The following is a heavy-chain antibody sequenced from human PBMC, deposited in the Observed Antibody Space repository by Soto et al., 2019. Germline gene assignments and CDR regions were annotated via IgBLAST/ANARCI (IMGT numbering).Heavy chain of an antibody. D-gene: IGHD4-17*01. Sequence: QVQLQESGPGLVKPSQTLSLTCTVSGGSISSGGYYWSWIRQHPGKGLEWIGYIYYSGTAYYNPSLKSRLTISVDTSKNQFSRTMSSVDAEDTEVYSCARAARGYGDFDYWGQGTLVTASS. V-gene: IGHV4-31*03. CDR1: GGSISSGGYY. J-gene: IGHJ4*02. CDR2: IYYSGTA. CDR3: ARAARGYGDFDY.